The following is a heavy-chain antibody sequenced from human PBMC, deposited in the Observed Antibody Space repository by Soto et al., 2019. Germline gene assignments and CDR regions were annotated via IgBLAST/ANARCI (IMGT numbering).Heavy chain of an antibody. CDR3: AKDSHKYSRSLRGRYFDH. D-gene: IGHD4-4*01. V-gene: IGHV3-23*01. CDR2: ISGGGSNT. CDR1: GFPFSSYV. Sequence: GGSLRLSCAASGFPFSSYVMSWVRQAPGKGLEWVSGISGGGSNTFYADSVKGRFTISRDNSKNTLLLQMNSLGAEDTAVYYCAKDSHKYSRSLRGRYFDHWGQGIGVTVSS. J-gene: IGHJ4*02.